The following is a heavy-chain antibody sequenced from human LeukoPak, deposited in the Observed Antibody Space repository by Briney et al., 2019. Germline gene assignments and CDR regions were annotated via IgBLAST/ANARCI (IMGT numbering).Heavy chain of an antibody. CDR3: AHYDSSAYHAFDI. Sequence: GGSLRLSCAASGFTFSSYWMHWVRQAPGKGLVWVSRINSDESSTSYADSVKGRFTISRDNAKNTLYLQMNSLRAEDTAVYYCAHYDSSAYHAFDIWGQGTMVTVSS. CDR1: GFTFSSYW. J-gene: IGHJ3*02. V-gene: IGHV3-74*01. CDR2: INSDESST. D-gene: IGHD3-22*01.